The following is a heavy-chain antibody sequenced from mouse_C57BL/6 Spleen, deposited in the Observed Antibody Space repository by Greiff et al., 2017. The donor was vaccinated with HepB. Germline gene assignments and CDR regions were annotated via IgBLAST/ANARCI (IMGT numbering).Heavy chain of an antibody. J-gene: IGHJ2*01. CDR1: GFTFSDYG. D-gene: IGHD2-1*01. CDR2: ISSGSSTI. V-gene: IGHV5-17*01. CDR3: ASYLYPYYFDY. Sequence: EVQLQESGGGLVKPGGSLKLSCAASGFTFSDYGMHWVRQAPEKGLELVAYISSGSSTIYYADTVMGRFTISRDNAKNTLFLQMTSLRSEDTAMYYCASYLYPYYFDYWGQGTTLTVSS.